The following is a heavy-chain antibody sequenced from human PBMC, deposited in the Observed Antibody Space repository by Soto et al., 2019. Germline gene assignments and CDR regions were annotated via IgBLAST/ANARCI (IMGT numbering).Heavy chain of an antibody. V-gene: IGHV4-59*01. CDR1: GASISGYY. CDR3: ARYNCTSGTCNYFDQ. Sequence: ETLSLTCSVSGASISGYYWSWIRQTPGKGLEWIGSIFYTGVTTYNPSLESRVSFSVATSNNHFSLNLKSVTAADTAVYYCARYNCTSGTCNYFDQWGQGTLVTVSS. J-gene: IGHJ4*02. CDR2: IFYTGVT. D-gene: IGHD2-8*01.